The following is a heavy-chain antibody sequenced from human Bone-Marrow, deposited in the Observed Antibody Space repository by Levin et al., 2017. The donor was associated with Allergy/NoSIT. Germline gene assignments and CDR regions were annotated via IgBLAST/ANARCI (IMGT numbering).Heavy chain of an antibody. CDR1: GASISSDTYY. Sequence: TSETLSLTCTVSGASISSDTYYWAWIRQPPGRGLEWIGSSRYSGSTYYNPSLQIRVSISVDSSRNQFSLRLTSVTAADMAVYYCARHFYPGCDYWGQGTLVTVSS. J-gene: IGHJ4*02. D-gene: IGHD2/OR15-2a*01. CDR3: ARHFYPGCDY. CDR2: SRYSGST. V-gene: IGHV4-39*01.